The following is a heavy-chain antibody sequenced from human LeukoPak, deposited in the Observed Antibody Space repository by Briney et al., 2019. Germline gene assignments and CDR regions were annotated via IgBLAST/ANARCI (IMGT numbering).Heavy chain of an antibody. CDR3: ARGGYSSSSSPEWTGWFDP. D-gene: IGHD6-6*01. V-gene: IGHV4-59*01. CDR1: GGSISSYY. J-gene: IGHJ5*02. CDR2: IYYSGST. Sequence: SETLSLTCTVSGGSISSYYWSWIRQPPGKGLEWIGYIYYSGSTNYNPSLKSRVTMSVDTSKNQFSLKLSSVTAADTAVYYCARGGYSSSSSPEWTGWFDPWGQGTLVTVSS.